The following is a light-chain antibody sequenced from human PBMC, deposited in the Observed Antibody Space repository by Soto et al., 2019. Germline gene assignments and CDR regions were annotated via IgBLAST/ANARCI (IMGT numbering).Light chain of an antibody. CDR3: SSYTSTNTLSV. CDR1: SSDIGFYNY. Sequence: QSVLTQPASVSGSPGQSITISCTGTSSDIGFYNYVSWYQQHPGKAPKLMIFDVSNRPSGVSNRFSGSKSGNTASLTISGLQAEDEADYYCSSYTSTNTLSVFGGGTKVTVL. V-gene: IGLV2-14*01. J-gene: IGLJ2*01. CDR2: DVS.